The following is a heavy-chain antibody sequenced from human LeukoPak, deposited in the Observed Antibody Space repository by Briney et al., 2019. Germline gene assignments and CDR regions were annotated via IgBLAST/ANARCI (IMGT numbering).Heavy chain of an antibody. D-gene: IGHD6-13*01. CDR1: GGSFSGYY. J-gene: IGHJ5*02. CDR3: ARMFRSSWYINWFDP. V-gene: IGHV4-34*01. Sequence: SETLSLTCAVYGGSFSGYYWSWIRQPPGKGLEWIGSIYHSGSTSYNPSLKSRLTISVDTSKNQFSLKLNFVTAADTAMYYCARMFRSSWYINWFDPWGQGTLVTVSS. CDR2: IYHSGST.